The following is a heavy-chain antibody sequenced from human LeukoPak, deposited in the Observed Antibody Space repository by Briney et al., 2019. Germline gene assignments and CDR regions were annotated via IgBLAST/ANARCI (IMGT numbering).Heavy chain of an antibody. V-gene: IGHV3-23*01. D-gene: IGHD1-26*01. J-gene: IGHJ4*02. Sequence: GGSLRLSCAASGFTFSSYAMSWVRQAPGEGLEWVSAISGSGGSTYYADSVKGRFTISRDNSKNTLYLQMNSLRAEDTAVYYCAKRSLGASYYFDYWGQGILVTVSS. CDR2: ISGSGGST. CDR3: AKRSLGASYYFDY. CDR1: GFTFSSYA.